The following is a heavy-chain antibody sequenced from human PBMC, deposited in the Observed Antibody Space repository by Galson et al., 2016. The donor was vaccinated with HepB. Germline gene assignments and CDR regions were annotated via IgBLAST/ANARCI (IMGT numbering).Heavy chain of an antibody. V-gene: IGHV3-7*03. CDR3: VKGDGQHSGIEY. CDR2: IKPDGSDK. J-gene: IGHJ4*02. CDR1: GFSFSSHW. Sequence: LRLSCAASGFSFSSHWMTWFRQSPGNGLEWVANIKPDGSDKNYVDSVKGRFTISRDNSKNTLYLQMNSLRVEDTAVYYCVKGDGQHSGIEYWGQGTVVTVSS. D-gene: IGHD3-10*01.